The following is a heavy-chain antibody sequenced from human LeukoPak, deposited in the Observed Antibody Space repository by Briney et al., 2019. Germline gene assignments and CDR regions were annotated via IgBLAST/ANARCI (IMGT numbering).Heavy chain of an antibody. CDR2: ISYDGINK. CDR3: AKDRTTSYYYYMDV. Sequence: PGRSLRLSCAASGFTFNSYDMHWVRQAPGKGLEWVAVISYDGINKNYADSVKGRFTISRDNSKNSLYLQMNSLRTEDTALYYCAKDRTTSYYYYMDVWGKGTTVTVSS. CDR1: GFTFNSYD. D-gene: IGHD1-7*01. J-gene: IGHJ6*03. V-gene: IGHV3-30*18.